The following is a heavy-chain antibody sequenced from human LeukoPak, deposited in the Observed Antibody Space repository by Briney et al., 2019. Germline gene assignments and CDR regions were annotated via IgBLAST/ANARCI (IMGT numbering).Heavy chain of an antibody. CDR3: ARGPPITIFGVVIEYYFDY. J-gene: IGHJ4*02. Sequence: PSETLSLTCTVSGGSISSGGYYWSWIRQHPGKGLEWIGYIYYSGSTYYNPSLMSRVTISVDTSKNQFSLKLSSVTAADTAVYYCARGPPITIFGVVIEYYFDYWGQGTLVTVSS. CDR1: GGSISSGGYY. D-gene: IGHD3-3*01. V-gene: IGHV4-31*03. CDR2: IYYSGST.